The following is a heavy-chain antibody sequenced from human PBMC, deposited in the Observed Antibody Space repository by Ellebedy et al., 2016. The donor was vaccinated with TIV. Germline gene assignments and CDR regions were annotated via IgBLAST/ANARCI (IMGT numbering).Heavy chain of an antibody. Sequence: GESLKISXAASGFTFSSYAMSWVRQAPGKGLEWVSAISGSGGSTFYADSVKGRFTISRDNSKNTLYLQVNSLRAEDTAVYYCAKDSEAPNYDSILTEGDYWGQGTLVTVSS. CDR2: ISGSGGST. J-gene: IGHJ4*02. CDR1: GFTFSSYA. CDR3: AKDSEAPNYDSILTEGDY. V-gene: IGHV3-23*01. D-gene: IGHD3-22*01.